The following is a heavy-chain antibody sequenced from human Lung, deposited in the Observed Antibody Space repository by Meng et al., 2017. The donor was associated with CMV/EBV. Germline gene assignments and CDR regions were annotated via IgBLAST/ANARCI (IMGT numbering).Heavy chain of an antibody. CDR2: MLSTGST. CDR3: ARDHRFRVGIVVVPAFDI. V-gene: IGHV4-39*07. Sequence: SXTXSLXCTVSGCSISSSNYYWGWIRQPPGKGLEWIGRMLSTGSTYYNPSLKSRVTISLDTSKNQFSLKLNSVTAADTAVYFCARDHRFRVGIVVVPAFDIXGQGXMVTVSS. CDR1: GCSISSSNYY. D-gene: IGHD2-2*01. J-gene: IGHJ3*02.